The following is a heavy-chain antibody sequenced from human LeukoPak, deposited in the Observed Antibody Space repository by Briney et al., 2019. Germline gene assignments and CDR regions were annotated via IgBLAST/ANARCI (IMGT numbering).Heavy chain of an antibody. CDR2: ISTDGYTT. J-gene: IGHJ4*02. Sequence: GGSLRLSCAASGFTFSSYAMHWVRQAPRKGLVWVSRISTDGYTTDYADFVQGRFTASRDNTKNTWSLEMNSLRAEDTAVYYCVVGGSPGYWGQGTLVTVSS. CDR3: VVGGSPGY. CDR1: GFTFSSYA. V-gene: IGHV3-74*01. D-gene: IGHD2-15*01.